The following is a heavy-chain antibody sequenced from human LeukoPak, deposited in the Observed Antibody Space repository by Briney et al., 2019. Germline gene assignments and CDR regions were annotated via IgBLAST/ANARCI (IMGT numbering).Heavy chain of an antibody. CDR1: GYTFTIYG. CDR3: ARDSPKCSGGSCYPDY. Sequence: ASVKVSCKASGYTFTIYGISWVRQAPGQGLEWMGWISAYNGNTNYAQKLQGRVTMTTDTSTSTAYMELRSLRSDDTAVYYFARDSPKCSGGSCYPDYWGQGTLVTVSS. V-gene: IGHV1-18*01. CDR2: ISAYNGNT. D-gene: IGHD2-15*01. J-gene: IGHJ4*02.